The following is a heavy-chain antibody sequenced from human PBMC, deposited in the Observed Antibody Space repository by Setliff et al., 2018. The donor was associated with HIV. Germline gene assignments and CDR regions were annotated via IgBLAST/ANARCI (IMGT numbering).Heavy chain of an antibody. CDR1: GGTFSSYA. Sequence: SVKVSCKASGGTFSSYAISWVRQAPGQGLEWMGGIIPILGIANYAQKFQGRVTITADKSTSTAYMELSSLRSEDTAVYYCARDRDSSGYYYDDAFDIWGQVTMVTVSS. D-gene: IGHD3-22*01. J-gene: IGHJ3*02. CDR3: ARDRDSSGYYYDDAFDI. V-gene: IGHV1-69*10. CDR2: IIPILGIA.